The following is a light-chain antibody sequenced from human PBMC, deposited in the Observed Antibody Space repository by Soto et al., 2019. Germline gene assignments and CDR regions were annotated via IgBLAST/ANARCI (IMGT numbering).Light chain of an antibody. CDR2: AAS. J-gene: IGKJ1*01. CDR3: QQYHSSSWT. V-gene: IGKV1-39*01. Sequence: DIQMTQSPSSLSASVGDRVTITCRASQPVTNYLSWYQQKPGKAPTLLIYAASRLQSGVPSRFSAGGSGTEFTLTISSLQPDDFATYYCQQYHSSSWTFGQGTKVDIK. CDR1: QPVTNY.